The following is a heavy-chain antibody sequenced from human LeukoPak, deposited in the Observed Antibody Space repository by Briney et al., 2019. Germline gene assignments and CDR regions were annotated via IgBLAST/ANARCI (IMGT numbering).Heavy chain of an antibody. CDR1: AFTFGDYA. V-gene: IGHV3-49*04. Sequence: GGSLRLSCTGSAFTFGDYALNWVRQAPGKGLEWIGFIRSRSYGGTTKYAASVKGRFTISRDDSKNIAYLEMNSLKTEDTAVYFCTRDHGYAYYFFENWGQGTLVTVS. CDR2: IRSRSYGGTT. J-gene: IGHJ4*02. D-gene: IGHD3-16*01. CDR3: TRDHGYAYYFFEN.